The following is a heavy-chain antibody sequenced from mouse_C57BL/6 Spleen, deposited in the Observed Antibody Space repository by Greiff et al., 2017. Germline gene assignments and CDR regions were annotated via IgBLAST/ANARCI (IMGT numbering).Heavy chain of an antibody. CDR1: GYTFTDYE. D-gene: IGHD2-12*01. J-gene: IGHJ4*01. CDR3: AYDGYYAMDY. Sequence: QVQLQQSGAELVRPGASVTLSCKASGYTFTDYEMHWVKQTPVHGLEWIGAIDPETGGTAYNQKFKGKAILTADKSSSTAYMELRSLTSEDSAVYYCAYDGYYAMDYWGQGTSVTVSS. CDR2: IDPETGGT. V-gene: IGHV1-15*01.